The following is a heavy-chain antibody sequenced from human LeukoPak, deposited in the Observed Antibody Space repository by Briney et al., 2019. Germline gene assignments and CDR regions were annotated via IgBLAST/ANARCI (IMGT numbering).Heavy chain of an antibody. CDR1: GYTFTSYD. Sequence: GASVKVSCKASGYTFTSYDINWVRQATGQGLEWMGWMNPNSGNTGYAQKFQGRVTMTRNTSISTADMELSSLRSEDTAVYYCITGYYGSGRQEPIDYWGQASLVSDCS. CDR3: ITGYYGSGRQEPIDY. D-gene: IGHD3-10*01. V-gene: IGHV1-8*01. CDR2: MNPNSGNT. J-gene: IGHJ4*02.